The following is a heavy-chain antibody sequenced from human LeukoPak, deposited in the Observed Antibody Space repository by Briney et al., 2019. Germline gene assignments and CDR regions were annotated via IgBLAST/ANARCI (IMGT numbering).Heavy chain of an antibody. Sequence: SETLSLTCTVSNGSISNDYWSWIRQPPGKGLEWIGYIYHNGKTNYNPSLKSRVTISVDTSKNQFSLKLSSVTAADTAVYYCARHFGSGWSGDWFDPWGQGTLVTVSS. CDR3: ARHFGSGWSGDWFDP. J-gene: IGHJ5*02. V-gene: IGHV4-59*08. D-gene: IGHD6-19*01. CDR2: IYHNGKT. CDR1: NGSISNDY.